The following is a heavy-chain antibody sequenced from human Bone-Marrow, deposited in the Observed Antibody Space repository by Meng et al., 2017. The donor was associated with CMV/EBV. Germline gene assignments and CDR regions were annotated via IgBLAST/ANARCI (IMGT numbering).Heavy chain of an antibody. D-gene: IGHD6-13*01. Sequence: GESLKISCAASGFTFSDYYMSWIRQAPGKGLEWVSYISSSGSTIYYADSVKGRFTISRDNAKNSLYLQMNSLRAEDTAVYYCARDSLGYSSSWYFSSPSSFFDYWGQGTLVTVSS. CDR2: ISSSGSTI. CDR1: GFTFSDYY. J-gene: IGHJ4*02. V-gene: IGHV3-11*04. CDR3: ARDSLGYSSSWYFSSPSSFFDY.